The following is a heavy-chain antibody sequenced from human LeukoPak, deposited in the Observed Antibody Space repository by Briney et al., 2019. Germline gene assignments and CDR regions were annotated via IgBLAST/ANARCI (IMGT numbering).Heavy chain of an antibody. CDR3: ARQPLYYDILTGYYNVRYYFDY. D-gene: IGHD3-9*01. CDR2: IYYSGST. CDR1: GGSISSYY. J-gene: IGHJ4*02. Sequence: PSETLSLTCTVSGGSISSYYWSWIRQPPGKGLEWIGYIYYSGSTNYNPSLKSRVTISVDTSKNQFSLKLSSVTAADTAVYYCARQPLYYDILTGYYNVRYYFDYWGQGTLVTVSS. V-gene: IGHV4-59*08.